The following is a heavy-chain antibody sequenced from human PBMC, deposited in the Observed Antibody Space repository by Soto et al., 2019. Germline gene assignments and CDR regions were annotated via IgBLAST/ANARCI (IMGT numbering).Heavy chain of an antibody. J-gene: IGHJ3*02. V-gene: IGHV3-21*01. Sequence: EVQLVESGGGLVKPGGSLRLSCAASGFTFSTYNLNWVRQAPGKGLEWVSSISSSSAIIHYADSVKGRFTISRDNAKNSLYLQMNSLRAEDTAVYYCARDKQEYVWNFVNAFDIWGQGTMVTVSS. CDR2: ISSSSAII. CDR3: ARDKQEYVWNFVNAFDI. D-gene: IGHD1-7*01. CDR1: GFTFSTYN.